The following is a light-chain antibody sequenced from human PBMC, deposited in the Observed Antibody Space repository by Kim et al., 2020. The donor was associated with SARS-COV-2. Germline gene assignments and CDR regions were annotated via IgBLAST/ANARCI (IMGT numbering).Light chain of an antibody. Sequence: GQSIAISCTGTRSDVGGYNYVSWYQQHPGKAPKLMIYDVSNRPSGVSNRFSGSKSGNTASLSISGLQAEDEADYYCSSITSSSTWVFGGGTTLTVL. J-gene: IGLJ3*02. V-gene: IGLV2-14*03. CDR3: SSITSSSTWV. CDR1: RSDVGGYNY. CDR2: DVS.